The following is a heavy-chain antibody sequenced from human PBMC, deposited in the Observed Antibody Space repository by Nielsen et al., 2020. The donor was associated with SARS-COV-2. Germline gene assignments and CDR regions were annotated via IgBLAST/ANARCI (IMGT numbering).Heavy chain of an antibody. D-gene: IGHD6-6*01. Sequence: SETLSLTCAVYGGSFSGYYWSWIRQPQEKGLEWVGEINHSGSTNYNPSLKSRVTISVDTSKNQYSLKLSSVTAADTAVYYCARGAPEYSSSSVDYWGQGTPVTVSA. J-gene: IGHJ4*02. CDR3: ARGAPEYSSSSVDY. V-gene: IGHV4-34*01. CDR2: INHSGST. CDR1: GGSFSGYY.